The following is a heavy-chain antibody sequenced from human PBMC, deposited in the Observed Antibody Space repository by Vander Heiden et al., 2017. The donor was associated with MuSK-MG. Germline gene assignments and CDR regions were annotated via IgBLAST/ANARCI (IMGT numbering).Heavy chain of an antibody. Sequence: QVQLVESGGGVVQPGRSLRLSCAASGFTFSSYGTHWVRQAPGKGLEWVAVVSYDGSNKYYADSAKGRFTISRDNSNNILYLQMNSLRVEDTAVYYCAKSVTLFGVVTYYYYYMDVWGKGTTVTVSS. V-gene: IGHV3-30*18. J-gene: IGHJ6*03. CDR2: VSYDGSNK. CDR1: GFTFSSYG. D-gene: IGHD3-3*01. CDR3: AKSVTLFGVVTYYYYYMDV.